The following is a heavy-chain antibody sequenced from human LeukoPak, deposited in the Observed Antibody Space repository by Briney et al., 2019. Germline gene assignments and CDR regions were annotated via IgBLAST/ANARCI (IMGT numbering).Heavy chain of an antibody. CDR3: ARDSLNPVLLDYYDSSGYYYYYYGMDV. CDR1: GFTFSSYS. Sequence: PGGSLRLSCAASGFTFSSYSMNWVRQAAEKGLEWVSSLSSSSSYIYYAVSVKGRFTISRDNAKNSLYLQMNSLRAEDTAVYYCARDSLNPVLLDYYDSSGYYYYYYGMDVWGQGTTVTVSS. V-gene: IGHV3-21*01. CDR2: LSSSSSYI. D-gene: IGHD3-22*01. J-gene: IGHJ6*02.